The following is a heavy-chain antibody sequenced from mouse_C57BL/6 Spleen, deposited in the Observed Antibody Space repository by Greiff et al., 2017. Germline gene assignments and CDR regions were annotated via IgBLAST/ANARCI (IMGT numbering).Heavy chain of an antibody. CDR2: IRNKANGYTT. J-gene: IGHJ3*01. Sequence: EVQVVESGGGLVQPGGSLSLSCAASGFTFTDYYMSWVRQPPGKALEWLGFIRNKANGYTTEYSASVKGRFTISRDNSQSILYLQMNALRAEDSATYYCARPGLLLGGAWFAYWGQGTLVTVSA. D-gene: IGHD1-1*01. CDR3: ARPGLLLGGAWFAY. V-gene: IGHV7-3*01. CDR1: GFTFTDYY.